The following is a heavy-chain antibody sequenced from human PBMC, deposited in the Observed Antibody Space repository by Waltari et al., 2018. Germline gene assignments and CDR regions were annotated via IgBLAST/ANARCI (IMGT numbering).Heavy chain of an antibody. J-gene: IGHJ5*02. CDR2: IYYSGST. CDR1: GGSISRYY. Sequence: QVQLQESGPGLVKPSETLSLTCTVSGGSISRYYWSWIRQPPGKGLEWIGYIYYSGSTNYNPSLKSRVTISVDTSKNQFSLKLSSVTAADTAVYYCARVIDGSGSYYKGYNWFDPWGQGTLVTVSS. V-gene: IGHV4-59*01. CDR3: ARVIDGSGSYYKGYNWFDP. D-gene: IGHD3-10*01.